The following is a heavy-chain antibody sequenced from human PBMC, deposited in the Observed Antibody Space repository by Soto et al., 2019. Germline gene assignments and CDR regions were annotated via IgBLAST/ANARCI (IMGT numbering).Heavy chain of an antibody. D-gene: IGHD2-2*01. CDR3: AREDSIIIPAVSDF. V-gene: IGHV3-7*01. CDR1: GFRLTDSC. CDR2: IKQDGSEK. Sequence: WGSLRLSCAASGFRLTDSCVNWVCTAPGKGLEWVASIKQDGSEKSYVDSVKGRFAISRDNAKSSVSLQMNTLRVEDTAVYYCAREDSIIIPAVSDFWGRGTLVNVSA. J-gene: IGHJ4*02.